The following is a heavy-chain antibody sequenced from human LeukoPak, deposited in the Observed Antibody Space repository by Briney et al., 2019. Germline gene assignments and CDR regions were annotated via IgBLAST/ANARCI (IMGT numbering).Heavy chain of an antibody. J-gene: IGHJ5*02. CDR3: ARGPRGWWQSPNWFDP. D-gene: IGHD6-19*01. Sequence: GGSLRLSCAASGFTFSSYGMHWVRQAPGKGLEWVAVIWYDGSNKYYADSVKGRFTISRDNSKNTLYLQMNSLRAEDTAVYYCARGPRGWWQSPNWFDPWGQGTLVTVSS. CDR1: GFTFSSYG. V-gene: IGHV3-33*01. CDR2: IWYDGSNK.